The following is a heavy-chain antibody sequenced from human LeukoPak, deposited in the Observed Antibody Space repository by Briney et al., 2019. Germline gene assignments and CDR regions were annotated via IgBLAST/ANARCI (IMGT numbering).Heavy chain of an antibody. V-gene: IGHV6-1*01. CDR2: TYYKSKLYN. CDR3: ARAPRGSGDFDY. D-gene: IGHD3-16*01. J-gene: IGHJ4*02. CDR1: GDRVSSNSDA. Sequence: SQTLALTCAISGDRVSSNSDAWNWIRQSPSIGLEWLGRTYYKSKLYNDYAVSLQRRIPVNPDTSKKQFSLQPNSMTPEDTAVYYCARAPRGSGDFDYWGRGTLVTVSS.